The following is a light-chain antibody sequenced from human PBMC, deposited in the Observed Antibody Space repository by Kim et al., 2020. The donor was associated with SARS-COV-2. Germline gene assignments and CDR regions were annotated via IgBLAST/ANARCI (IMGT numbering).Light chain of an antibody. V-gene: IGLV1-51*01. J-gene: IGLJ2*01. Sequence: GQKVPVSCSGPTSNIGTNYVSWYQQLPGTAPTVLIYDDNQRPSGIPDRFSGSRSGTSATLGITGLQTGDEADYYCGTWDDSLSARVFGGGTKVTVL. CDR3: GTWDDSLSARV. CDR2: DDN. CDR1: TSNIGTNY.